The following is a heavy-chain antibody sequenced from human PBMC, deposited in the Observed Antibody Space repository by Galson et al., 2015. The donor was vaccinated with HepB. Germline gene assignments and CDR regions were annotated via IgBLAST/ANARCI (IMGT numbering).Heavy chain of an antibody. J-gene: IGHJ4*02. Sequence: SVKVSCKASGGTFSSYAISWVRQAPGQGLEWMGGIIPIFGTANYAQKFQGRVTITADESTSTAYMELSSLRSEDTAVYYCAAGLYYYDSSGYYVDYWGQGTLVTVSS. CDR1: GGTFSSYA. CDR3: AAGLYYYDSSGYYVDY. D-gene: IGHD3-22*01. CDR2: IIPIFGTA. V-gene: IGHV1-69*13.